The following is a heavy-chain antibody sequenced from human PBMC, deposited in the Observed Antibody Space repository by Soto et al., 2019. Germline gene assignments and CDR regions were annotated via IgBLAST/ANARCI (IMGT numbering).Heavy chain of an antibody. CDR2: INPDGSST. D-gene: IGHD3-22*01. CDR3: ARSESGNYRG. V-gene: IGHV3-74*01. J-gene: IGHJ4*02. CDR1: GFTFSSYW. Sequence: EVELVESGGGLVQPGGSLRLSCAASGFTFSSYWMHWVRQVSGKGLVWVSRINPDGSSTNYADFVRGRFTISRDNAKNTLYLQMNSLRAEDTAIYYCARSESGNYRGWGQGTLVTVSS.